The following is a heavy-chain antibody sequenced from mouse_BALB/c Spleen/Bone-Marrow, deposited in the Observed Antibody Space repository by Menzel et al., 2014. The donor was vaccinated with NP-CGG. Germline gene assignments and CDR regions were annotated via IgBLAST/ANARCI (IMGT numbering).Heavy chain of an antibody. J-gene: IGHJ1*01. CDR1: GVTFTDYY. CDR2: IRNKANGHTT. D-gene: IGHD2-3*01. CDR3: ARDINDGYYWYFDV. Sequence: EVKLMESGGGLVQPRGSLRLSCATSGVTFTDYYMSWVRQPPGKALEWLGFIRNKANGHTTGYSASVKGRFTISRDNTQSILYLQMNTLRAEDSATYYCARDINDGYYWYFDVWGAGTTVTVSS. V-gene: IGHV7-3*02.